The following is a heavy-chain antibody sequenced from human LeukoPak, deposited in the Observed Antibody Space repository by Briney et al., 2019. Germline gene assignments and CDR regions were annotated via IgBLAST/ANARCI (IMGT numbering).Heavy chain of an antibody. V-gene: IGHV3-30-3*01. D-gene: IGHD3-3*01. CDR2: ISYDGSNK. CDR1: GFTFSSYA. CDR3: ARDPDYDSV. Sequence: PGGSLRLSCAASGFTFSSYAMHWVRQAPGKGLEWVAVISYDGSNKYYADSVKGRFTISRDNSKNTLYLQMNSLRAEDTAVYYCARDPDYDSVWGKGTTVTVSS. J-gene: IGHJ6*04.